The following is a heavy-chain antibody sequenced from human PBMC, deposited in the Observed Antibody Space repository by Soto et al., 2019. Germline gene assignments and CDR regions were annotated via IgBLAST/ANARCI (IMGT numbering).Heavy chain of an antibody. CDR3: AKALRNVHYGMDV. V-gene: IGHV3-30*18. Sequence: QVQLVESGGGVVQPGRSLRLSCAASGFTFSSYGMHWVRQAPGKGLEWVAVISYDGSNKYYADSVKGRFTISRDNSKNQLYLQMNSLRAEDTAVYYCAKALRNVHYGMDVWGQGTTVTVSS. CDR1: GFTFSSYG. CDR2: ISYDGSNK. J-gene: IGHJ6*02.